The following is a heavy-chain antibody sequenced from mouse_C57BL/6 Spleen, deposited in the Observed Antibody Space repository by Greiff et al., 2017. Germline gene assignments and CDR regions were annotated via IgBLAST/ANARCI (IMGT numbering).Heavy chain of an antibody. D-gene: IGHD1-1*01. V-gene: IGHV1-9*01. J-gene: IGHJ1*03. CDR1: GYTFTGYW. CDR3: ARGPPYYGSSNRYFDV. CDR2: ILPGSGST. Sequence: QVQLKESGAELMKPGASVKLSCKATGYTFTGYWIEWVKQRPGHGLEWIGEILPGSGSTNYNEKFKGKATFTAGTSSNTAYMQLSSLTTEDSAIYYCARGPPYYGSSNRYFDVWGTGTTVTVSS.